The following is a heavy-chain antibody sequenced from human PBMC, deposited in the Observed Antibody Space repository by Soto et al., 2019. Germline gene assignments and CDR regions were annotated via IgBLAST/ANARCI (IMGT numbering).Heavy chain of an antibody. Sequence: KTSETRSLACTVSAGSITTSYWSWNRQPLGKALEWIGYISYRGSPNYNPSLKSPLTISIDTSKSKISPNLTSITTADTAVYYCASSGIVGREVNTWFDPWGQGTMVTVSS. CDR2: ISYRGSP. D-gene: IGHD3-22*01. CDR3: ASSGIVGREVNTWFDP. V-gene: IGHV4-59*01. J-gene: IGHJ5*02. CDR1: AGSITTSY.